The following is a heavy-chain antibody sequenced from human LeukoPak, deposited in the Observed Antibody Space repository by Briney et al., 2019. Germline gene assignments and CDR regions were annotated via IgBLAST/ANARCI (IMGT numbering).Heavy chain of an antibody. J-gene: IGHJ4*02. CDR3: VRVQRGTSYRPFDY. Sequence: PGGSLRLSCAASGFTFSDHYMDWVRQAPGKGLEWVGRIRNRAYSYTTEYAASVKGRFTISRDDSKNSLYVQINSLKTEDTAVYYCVRVQRGTSYRPFDYWGQGTLVTVSA. V-gene: IGHV3-72*01. CDR2: IRNRAYSYTT. CDR1: GFTFSDHY. D-gene: IGHD2/OR15-2a*01.